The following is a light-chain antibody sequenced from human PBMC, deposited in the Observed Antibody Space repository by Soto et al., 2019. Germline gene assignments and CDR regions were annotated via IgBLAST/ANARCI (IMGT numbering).Light chain of an antibody. CDR3: QQYGSSPPEVT. V-gene: IGKV3-20*01. Sequence: EIVLTQSPCTLSLSPGERATLSCRASQSVSSSYLAWYQQKPGQAPRLLIYGASSRATGIPDRFSGSGSGTDFTLTISRLEPEDFAVYYCQQYGSSPPEVTFGGGTKVDIK. CDR2: GAS. CDR1: QSVSSSY. J-gene: IGKJ4*01.